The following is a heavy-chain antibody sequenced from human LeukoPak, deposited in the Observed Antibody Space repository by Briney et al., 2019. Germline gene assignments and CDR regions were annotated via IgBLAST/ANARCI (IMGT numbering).Heavy chain of an antibody. CDR3: ARGQLRYFDWSEHGGDYYYGMDV. CDR1: GYTFTSYD. CDR2: MNPNSGNT. Sequence: ASVKVSCKASGYTFTSYDINWVRQATGQGLEWMGWMNPNSGNTGYAQKFQGRVTMTRNTSISTAYMELSSLRSEDTAVYYCARGQLRYFDWSEHGGDYYYGMDVWGQGTTVTVSS. J-gene: IGHJ6*02. V-gene: IGHV1-8*01. D-gene: IGHD3-9*01.